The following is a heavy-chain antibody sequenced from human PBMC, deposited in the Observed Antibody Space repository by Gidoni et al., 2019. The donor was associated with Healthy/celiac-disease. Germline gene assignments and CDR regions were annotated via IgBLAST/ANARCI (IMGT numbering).Heavy chain of an antibody. CDR2: ISGSGGST. CDR1: GFTFSSYA. V-gene: IGHV3-23*01. J-gene: IGHJ4*02. Sequence: EVQLLESGGGLVQPGGSLRLSCAASGFTFSSYAMSWVRQAPGKGLEWVSAISGSGGSTYYADSVKGRFTISRDNSKNTLYLQMNSLRAEDTAVYYCAKVTWRGYDFWSGYYEGFDYWGQGTLVTVSS. D-gene: IGHD3-3*01. CDR3: AKVTWRGYDFWSGYYEGFDY.